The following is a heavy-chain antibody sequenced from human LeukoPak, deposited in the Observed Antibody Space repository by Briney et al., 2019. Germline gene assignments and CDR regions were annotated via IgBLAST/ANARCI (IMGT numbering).Heavy chain of an antibody. Sequence: GASVKVSCKASGYTFTGYYMHWVRQAPGQGLDWMGWINPTSGGTSYAQKFQGRVTMTRDTSISTAYMELSSLRSDDTAVYYCARVRGVDTAMATYYFDYWGQGTLVTVSS. CDR2: INPTSGGT. D-gene: IGHD5-18*01. CDR1: GYTFTGYY. J-gene: IGHJ4*02. CDR3: ARVRGVDTAMATYYFDY. V-gene: IGHV1-2*02.